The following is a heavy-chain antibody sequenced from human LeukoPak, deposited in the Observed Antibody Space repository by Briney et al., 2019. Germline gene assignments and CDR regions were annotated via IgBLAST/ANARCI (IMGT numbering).Heavy chain of an antibody. Sequence: GRSLRLSCAASGFSFDDFAMHWVRQAPGKGLEWVSGITWNSGSIGYADSVKGRFTISRDNAKNSLYLQMNSLRAEDTALYYCAKDGSSRWNYYYGMDVWGQGTTVTVSS. D-gene: IGHD6-13*01. CDR2: ITWNSGSI. J-gene: IGHJ6*02. V-gene: IGHV3-9*01. CDR3: AKDGSSRWNYYYGMDV. CDR1: GFSFDDFA.